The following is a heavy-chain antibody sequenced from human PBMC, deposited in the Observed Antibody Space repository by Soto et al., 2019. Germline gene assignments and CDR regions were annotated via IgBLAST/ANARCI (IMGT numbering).Heavy chain of an antibody. CDR2: TYYRSKWYN. CDR1: VDSVSSNSAA. D-gene: IGHD3-9*01. CDR3: ARDRNDILTGYYTYYFDY. V-gene: IGHV6-1*01. J-gene: IGHJ4*02. Sequence: SQTLSLSCAISVDSVSSNSAAWNWIRQSPSRGLEWLGRTYYRSKWYNDYAVSVKSRITINPDTSKNQFSLQLNSVTPEDTAVYYCARDRNDILTGYYTYYFDYWGQGTLVTVSS.